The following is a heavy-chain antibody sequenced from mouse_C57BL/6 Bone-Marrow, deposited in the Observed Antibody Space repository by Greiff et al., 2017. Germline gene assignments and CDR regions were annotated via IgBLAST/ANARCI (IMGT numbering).Heavy chain of an antibody. V-gene: IGHV1-22*01. J-gene: IGHJ3*01. Sequence: VQLKQSGPELVKPGASVKMSCKASGYTFTDYNMHWVKQSHGQSLEWIGYINPNNGGTSYNQKFKGKATLTVNKSSSTAYMELRSLTSEDSAVYYCARGLYDGSISWCAYWGQGTLVTVSA. CDR2: INPNNGGT. CDR1: GYTFTDYN. CDR3: ARGLYDGSISWCAY. D-gene: IGHD1-1*01.